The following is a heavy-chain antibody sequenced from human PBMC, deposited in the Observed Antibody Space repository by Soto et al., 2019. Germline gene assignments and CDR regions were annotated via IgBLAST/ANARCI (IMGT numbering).Heavy chain of an antibody. CDR2: ISAYNGNT. CDR1: GYTFTSYG. V-gene: IGHV1-18*01. J-gene: IGHJ4*02. CDR3: ARDVSGYDSPYFDY. Sequence: ASVKVSCKASGYTFTSYGISWVRQAPGQGLEWMGWISAYNGNTNYAQKLQGRVTMTTDTSTSTAYMELRSLRFDDTAVYYCARDVSGYDSPYFDYWGQGTLVTVPS. D-gene: IGHD5-12*01.